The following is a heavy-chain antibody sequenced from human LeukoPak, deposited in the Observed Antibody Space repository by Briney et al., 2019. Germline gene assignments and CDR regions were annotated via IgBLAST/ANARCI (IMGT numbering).Heavy chain of an antibody. V-gene: IGHV4-34*01. CDR2: INHSGST. D-gene: IGHD2-2*01. Sequence: PSETLSLTCAVYGGSFSGYYWSWIRQPPGKGLEWIGEINHSGSTNYNPSLKSRVTISEDTSKDQFSLKLSSVTAADTAVYYCARVPAAFLFYYYYYMDVWGKGTTVTVSS. CDR1: GGSFSGYY. CDR3: ARVPAAFLFYYYYYMDV. J-gene: IGHJ6*03.